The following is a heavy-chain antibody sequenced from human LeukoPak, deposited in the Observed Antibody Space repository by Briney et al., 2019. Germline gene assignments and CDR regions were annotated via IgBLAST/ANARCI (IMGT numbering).Heavy chain of an antibody. Sequence: SETLSLTCTVSGGSISSYYWSWIRQPPGKGLEWIGYIYYSGSTNYNPSLKSRVTISVDTSKNQFSLKLSSVTAADTAVYYCVRDSVYYDSSGYYSTELYFDYWGQGTLVTVSS. J-gene: IGHJ4*02. CDR1: GGSISSYY. D-gene: IGHD3-22*01. CDR2: IYYSGST. CDR3: VRDSVYYDSSGYYSTELYFDY. V-gene: IGHV4-59*01.